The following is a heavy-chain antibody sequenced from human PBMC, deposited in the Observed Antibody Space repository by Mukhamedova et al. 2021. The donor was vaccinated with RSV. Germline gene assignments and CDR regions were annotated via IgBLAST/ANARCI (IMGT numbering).Heavy chain of an antibody. CDR2: GGST. V-gene: IGHV3-23*01. CDR3: SKDLVSSITSAYCGGDCYSSPDY. Sequence: GGSTYYADSVKGRFTISRDNSKNTPYLQMNSLRAEDTAAYYCSKDLVSSITSAYCGGDCYSSPDYWVQGTLFTVSS. D-gene: IGHD2-21*01. J-gene: IGHJ4*02.